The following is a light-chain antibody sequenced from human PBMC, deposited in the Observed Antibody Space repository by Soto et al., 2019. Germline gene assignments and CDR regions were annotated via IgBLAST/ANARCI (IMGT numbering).Light chain of an antibody. CDR1: SSDVGAYNY. CDR2: EVS. Sequence: QSVLPQPASESCSPGQSFTISCTGTSSDVGAYNYVSWYQQQSGKAPKLMIHEVSNRPSGVSNRFSGSKSGNTASLTISGLQAEEEADYYCSSYTTSPDYVFGIGTKVTVL. CDR3: SSYTTSPDYV. J-gene: IGLJ1*01. V-gene: IGLV2-14*01.